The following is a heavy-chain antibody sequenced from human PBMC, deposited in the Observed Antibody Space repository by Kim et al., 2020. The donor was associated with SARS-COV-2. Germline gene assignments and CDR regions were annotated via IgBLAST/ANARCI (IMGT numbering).Heavy chain of an antibody. D-gene: IGHD2-21*01. V-gene: IGHV3-23*01. CDR3: AKGVINSGFDY. CDR1: GSTFSTST. J-gene: IGHJ4*02. CDR2: ISWDGTRT. Sequence: GGSLRLSCVASGSTFSTSTMGWVRQAPGKGLEWVSRISWDGTRTYYADSVKGRVTMSSDKSKNMLYLHMSSLRVEDTAVYYCAKGVINSGFDYWGQGTQV.